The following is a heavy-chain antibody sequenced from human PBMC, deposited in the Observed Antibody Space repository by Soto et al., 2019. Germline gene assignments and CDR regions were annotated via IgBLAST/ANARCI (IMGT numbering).Heavy chain of an antibody. J-gene: IGHJ6*02. V-gene: IGHV3-48*03. CDR3: ATDSWGYRCPGQPRYNYRIDF. CDR2: ICSSGSTI. Sequence: VGTLCLSCAASGVTISSYEMNWIRQAPGKGLEWVSYICSSGSTIYYASYVKGRYTIPSHNTKNTLYLQMNSLQAADTAVYYCATDSWGYRCPGQPRYNYRIDFWGQGTPVTVSS. CDR1: GVTISSYE. D-gene: IGHD2-15*01.